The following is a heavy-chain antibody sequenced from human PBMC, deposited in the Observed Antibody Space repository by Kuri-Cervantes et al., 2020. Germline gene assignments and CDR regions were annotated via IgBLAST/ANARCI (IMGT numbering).Heavy chain of an antibody. J-gene: IGHJ6*03. CDR2: ISSSTSTI. V-gene: IGHV3-48*01. CDR1: GLTFSSYS. D-gene: IGHD6-19*01. CDR3: ATHPTHYSSGWSRDYYYYMDV. Sequence: GESLKISCSVSGLTFSSYSMNWVRQAPGKGLEWISYISSSTSTISYADSVKGRFTISRDQAKNSLYLQMNGLRAEDTAVYYCATHPTHYSSGWSRDYYYYMDVWGKGTTVTVSS.